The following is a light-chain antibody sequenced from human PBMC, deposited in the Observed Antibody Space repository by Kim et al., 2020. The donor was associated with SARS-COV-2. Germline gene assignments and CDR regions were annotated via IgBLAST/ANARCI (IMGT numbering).Light chain of an antibody. Sequence: VSPGERATLSCRASQSVSSNLAWYQQKPGQAPRLLIYGASTRATGIPARFSGSRSGTEFTLTISSLQSEDFAVYYCQQYNIWPITFGQGTRLEIK. CDR3: QQYNIWPIT. CDR2: GAS. CDR1: QSVSSN. V-gene: IGKV3-15*01. J-gene: IGKJ5*01.